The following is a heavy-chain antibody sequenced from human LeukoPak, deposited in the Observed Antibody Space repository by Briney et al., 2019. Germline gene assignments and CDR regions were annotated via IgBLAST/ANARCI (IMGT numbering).Heavy chain of an antibody. J-gene: IGHJ5*02. D-gene: IGHD6-13*01. Sequence: SETLSLTCTVSGGSISSGGYYWSWIRQHPGKVLEWIGYIYYSGSTYYNPSLKSRVTISVDTSKNQFSLKLSSVTAADTAVYYCARVGSSYWFDPWGQGTLVTVSS. V-gene: IGHV4-31*03. CDR2: IYYSGST. CDR1: GGSISSGGYY. CDR3: ARVGSSYWFDP.